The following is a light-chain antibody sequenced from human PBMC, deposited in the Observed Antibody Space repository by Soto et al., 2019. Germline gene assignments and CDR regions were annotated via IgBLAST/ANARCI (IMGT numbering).Light chain of an antibody. V-gene: IGKV3-11*01. J-gene: IGKJ1*01. CDR1: PSVITS. CDR2: DAS. Sequence: IVLTQSPVTLALSPGERAVLSCMASPSVITSLAWYQHKPGQAPRLFIYDASKRAPGIPARFSGSGSGTDFTLTISSLEPEDLAVYYCQVREVWPSFGQGTKVEIK. CDR3: QVREVWPS.